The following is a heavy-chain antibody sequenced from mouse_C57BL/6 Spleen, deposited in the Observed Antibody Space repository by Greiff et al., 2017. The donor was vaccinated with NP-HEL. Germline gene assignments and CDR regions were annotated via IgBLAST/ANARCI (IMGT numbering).Heavy chain of an antibody. CDR2: IDPEDGET. CDR3: ASNYGSRGYFDV. D-gene: IGHD1-1*01. V-gene: IGHV14-2*01. CDR1: GFNIKDYY. Sequence: VQLKESGAELVKPGASVKLSCTASGFNIKDYYMHWVKQRTEQGLEWIGRIDPEDGETKYAPKFQGKATITADTSSNKAYLQLSSLTSEDTAVYYCASNYGSRGYFDVWGTGTTVTVSS. J-gene: IGHJ1*03.